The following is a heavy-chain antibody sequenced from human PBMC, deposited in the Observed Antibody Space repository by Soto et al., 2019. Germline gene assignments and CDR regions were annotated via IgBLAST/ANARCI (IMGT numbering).Heavy chain of an antibody. J-gene: IGHJ4*02. V-gene: IGHV1-69*02. CDR2: IIPILGIA. D-gene: IGHD3-3*01. CDR1: GGTFSSYT. CDR3: ARADFAEYFDY. Sequence: SVKVSCKASGGTFSSYTISWLRQAPGQGLEWMGRIIPILGIANYAQKFQGRVTITADKSTSTAYMELSSLRSEDTAVYYCARADFAEYFDYWGQGTLVTVSS.